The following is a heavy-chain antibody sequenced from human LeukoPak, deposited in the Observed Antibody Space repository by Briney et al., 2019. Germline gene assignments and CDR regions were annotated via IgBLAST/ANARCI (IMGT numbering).Heavy chain of an antibody. V-gene: IGHV4-31*03. CDR1: GGSISSGGYS. CDR2: IYYSGST. CDR3: ARGDTKATEYFQH. Sequence: SQTLSLTCTVSGGSISSGGYSWSWIRQHPGKGLEWIGYIYYSGSTYYNPSLKSRVTISVDTSKNQFSLKLSSVTAADTAVYYCARGDTKATEYFQHWGQGTLVTVSS. J-gene: IGHJ1*01.